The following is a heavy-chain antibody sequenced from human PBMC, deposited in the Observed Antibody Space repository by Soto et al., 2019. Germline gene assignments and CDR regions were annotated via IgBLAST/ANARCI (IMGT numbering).Heavy chain of an antibody. D-gene: IGHD6-13*01. CDR1: GFTFSSYG. Sequence: GGSLRLSCAASGFTFSSYGMHWVRQAPGKGLEWVAVISYDGSNKYYADSVKGRFTISRDNSKNTLYLQMNSLRAEDTAVYYCAKVGSIAAAGTAYYYYGMDVWGQGTTVTVS. CDR3: AKVGSIAAAGTAYYYYGMDV. V-gene: IGHV3-30*18. J-gene: IGHJ6*02. CDR2: ISYDGSNK.